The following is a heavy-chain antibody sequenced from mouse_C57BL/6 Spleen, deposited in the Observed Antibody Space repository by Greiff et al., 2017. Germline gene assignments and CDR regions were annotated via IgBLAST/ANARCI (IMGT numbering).Heavy chain of an antibody. J-gene: IGHJ4*01. V-gene: IGHV1-76*01. CDR2: IYPGSGNT. CDR3: GRGLGWSGARDY. Sequence: QVQLQQSGAELVRPGASVKLSCKASGYTFTDYYINWVKQRPGQGLEWIARIYPGSGNTYYNEKFKGKATLTAEKSSSTAYMQLSSLTSEDSAVYFCGRGLGWSGARDYWGQGTSVTVSS. D-gene: IGHD2-3*01. CDR1: GYTFTDYY.